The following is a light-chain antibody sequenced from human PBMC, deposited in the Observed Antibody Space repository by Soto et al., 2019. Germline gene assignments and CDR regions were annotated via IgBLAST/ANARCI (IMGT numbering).Light chain of an antibody. V-gene: IGKV1-5*03. CDR3: QQYDTYLIT. Sequence: DIPMTQSPSTLSASVGDRVTITCRASQSISNWLAWYQQKPGKAPKLLIYKASSLESGVPSRFSGSGSGTEFTLTISSLQPDDFATYYCQQYDTYLITFGQGTRLEIK. CDR2: KAS. CDR1: QSISNW. J-gene: IGKJ5*01.